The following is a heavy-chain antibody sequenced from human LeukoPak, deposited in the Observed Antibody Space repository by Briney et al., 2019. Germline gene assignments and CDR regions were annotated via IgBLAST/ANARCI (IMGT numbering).Heavy chain of an antibody. CDR1: GFTVSSNY. CDR3: ARGFRGSYPYP. CDR2: ISSSSSYI. Sequence: GGSLRLSCAASGFTVSSNYMSWVRQAPGKGLEWVSSISSSSSYIYYADSVKGRFTISRDNAKNSLYLQMNSLRAEDTAVYYCARGFRGSYPYPWGQGTLVTVSS. J-gene: IGHJ5*02. D-gene: IGHD1-26*01. V-gene: IGHV3-21*01.